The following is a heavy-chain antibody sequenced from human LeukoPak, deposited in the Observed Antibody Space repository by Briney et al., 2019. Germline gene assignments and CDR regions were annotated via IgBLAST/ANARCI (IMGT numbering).Heavy chain of an antibody. V-gene: IGHV3-30*04. CDR1: GFTFSSYA. D-gene: IGHD6-13*01. Sequence: PGGSLRLSCAASGFTFSSYAMHWVRQAPGKGLEWVAVISYDGSNKYYADSVKGRFTISRDNSKNTLYLQMNSLRAEDTAVYYCASGGYSSSWSEGDYWGQGTLVTVSS. CDR2: ISYDGSNK. J-gene: IGHJ4*02. CDR3: ASGGYSSSWSEGDY.